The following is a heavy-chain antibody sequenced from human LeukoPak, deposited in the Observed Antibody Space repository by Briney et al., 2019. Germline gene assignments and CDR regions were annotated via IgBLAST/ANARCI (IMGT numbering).Heavy chain of an antibody. J-gene: IGHJ3*02. D-gene: IGHD6-13*01. CDR1: GFTFSDYY. CDR2: ISSSASTI. CDR3: ARASSSSWVAFDI. V-gene: IGHV3-11*01. Sequence: GGSLRLSCAASGFTFSDYYMSWIRQAPGKGLEWVSYISSSASTISYADSVKGRFTVSRDNAKNSLYLQMNSLRAEDTAVYYCARASSSSWVAFDIWGQGTMVTVSS.